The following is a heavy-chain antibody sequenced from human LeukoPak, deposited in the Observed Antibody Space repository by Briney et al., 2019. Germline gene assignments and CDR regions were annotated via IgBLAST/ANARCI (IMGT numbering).Heavy chain of an antibody. Sequence: SETLSLICTVSGGSISGNFWSWVRQPPGKGLEWIGYIHSSGSTNYSPSLKSRVTISVDKSKNQFSLKVSSVTAADTAVYYCARGGRSMDYWGQGTLVTVSS. CDR1: GGSISGNF. CDR3: ARGGRSMDY. CDR2: IHSSGST. D-gene: IGHD6-19*01. V-gene: IGHV4-59*01. J-gene: IGHJ4*02.